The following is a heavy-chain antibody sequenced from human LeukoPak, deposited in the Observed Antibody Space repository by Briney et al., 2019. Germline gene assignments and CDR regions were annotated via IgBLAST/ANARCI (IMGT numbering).Heavy chain of an antibody. V-gene: IGHV3-23*01. CDR3: AKGWDTAMVTFLDY. J-gene: IGHJ4*02. Sequence: GGSLRLSCAASGFTFSSYAMSWVRQAPGKGLEWVSAISGSGGSTYYADSVEGRFTISRDNSKNTLYLQMNSLRAEDTAVYYCAKGWDTAMVTFLDYWGQGTLVTVSS. CDR2: ISGSGGST. CDR1: GFTFSSYA. D-gene: IGHD5-18*01.